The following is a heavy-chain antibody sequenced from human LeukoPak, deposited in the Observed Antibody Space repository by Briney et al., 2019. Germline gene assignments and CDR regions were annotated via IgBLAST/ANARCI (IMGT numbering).Heavy chain of an antibody. CDR2: TYYRSKWYN. J-gene: IGHJ4*02. V-gene: IGHV6-1*01. Sequence: SQTLSLTCAISGDSVSTNSAAWHWIRQSPSRGLEWLGRTYYRSKWYNDYAVSVKSRIDTNPDTSKNQFSLHLNSVTPEDTAVYYCARDMGVFSKWSKYDYWGQGTLVTVSS. CDR1: GDSVSTNSAA. D-gene: IGHD2-15*01. CDR3: ARDMGVFSKWSKYDY.